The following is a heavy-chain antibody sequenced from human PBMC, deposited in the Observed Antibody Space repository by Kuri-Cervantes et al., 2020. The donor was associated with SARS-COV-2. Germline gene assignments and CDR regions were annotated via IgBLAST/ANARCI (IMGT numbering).Heavy chain of an antibody. V-gene: IGHV1-2*02. Sequence: ASVNVSCKASVYTFTGYYMHWVRQAPGQGLEWMGWINPNSGGTNYAQKFQGRVTMTRDTSISTAYMELSRLRSDDTAVYYCARDPKRSSSWYAEGLHFDYWGQGTLVTVSS. CDR2: INPNSGGT. D-gene: IGHD6-13*01. CDR3: ARDPKRSSSWYAEGLHFDY. J-gene: IGHJ4*02. CDR1: VYTFTGYY.